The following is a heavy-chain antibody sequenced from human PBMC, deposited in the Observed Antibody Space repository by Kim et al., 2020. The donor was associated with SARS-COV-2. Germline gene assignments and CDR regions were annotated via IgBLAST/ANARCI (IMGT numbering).Heavy chain of an antibody. CDR3: TSQYHYDSSGAFDY. V-gene: IGHV1-3*01. D-gene: IGHD3-22*01. J-gene: IGHJ4*02. Sequence: SRKFQGRVTITRDTSASTAYMELRGLRSEDTAVYYCTSQYHYDSSGAFDYWGQGTLVTVSS.